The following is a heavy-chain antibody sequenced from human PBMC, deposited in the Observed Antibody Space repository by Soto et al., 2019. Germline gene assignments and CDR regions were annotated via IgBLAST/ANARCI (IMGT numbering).Heavy chain of an antibody. Sequence: PGESLKISCKGSGYTFTNYWIAWVRQMPGKGLEWVGIIFPGDSDTTYSPSFQGQVTISADKSISTAYLQWRSLKASDTAMYFCARGGYTGSYSSFDYWGQGTLVTVSS. CDR2: IFPGDSDT. V-gene: IGHV5-51*01. CDR1: GYTFTNYW. CDR3: ARGGYTGSYSSFDY. J-gene: IGHJ4*02. D-gene: IGHD3-10*01.